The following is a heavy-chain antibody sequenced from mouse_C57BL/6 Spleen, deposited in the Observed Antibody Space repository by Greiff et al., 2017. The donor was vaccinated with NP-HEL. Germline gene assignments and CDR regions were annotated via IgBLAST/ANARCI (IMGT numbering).Heavy chain of an antibody. CDR1: GFTFSDYY. D-gene: IGHD2-2*01. J-gene: IGHJ3*01. CDR2: ISNGGGST. V-gene: IGHV5-12*01. Sequence: EVMLVESGGGLVQPGGSLKLSCAASGFTFSDYYMYWVRQTPEKRLEWVAYISNGGGSTYYPDTVKGRFTISRDNAKNTLYLQMSRLKSEDTAMYYCARHRGYPFAYWGQGTLVTVSA. CDR3: ARHRGYPFAY.